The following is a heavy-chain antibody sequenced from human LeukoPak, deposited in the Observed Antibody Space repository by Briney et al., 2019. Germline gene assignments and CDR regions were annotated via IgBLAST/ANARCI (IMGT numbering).Heavy chain of an antibody. CDR2: MNPNTGGT. J-gene: IGHJ5*02. CDR3: ARDVFAAFSTHHKFDP. CDR1: GYTFTSYG. D-gene: IGHD3-10*02. V-gene: IGHV1-2*02. Sequence: ASVKVSCKASGYTFTSYGTSWVRQAPGQGLEWVGWMNPNTGGTDYAQKYQGRVTMTSDTSISTAYMELSRLESADTAIYYCARDVFAAFSTHHKFDPWGQGTLVTVSS.